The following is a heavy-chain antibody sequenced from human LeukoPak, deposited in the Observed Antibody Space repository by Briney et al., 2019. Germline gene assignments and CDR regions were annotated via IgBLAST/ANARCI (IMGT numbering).Heavy chain of an antibody. CDR2: ISDSGGRT. CDR1: GFTFSSYA. CDR3: AGGWLQFTLDY. J-gene: IGHJ4*02. Sequence: GGSLRLSCAASGFTFSSYAMSWVRQAPGKGLEWVSAISDSGGRTYYADSVKGRFTISRDNSKNTLYLQMNSLSAEDTAVYYCAGGWLQFTLDYWGQGTLVTVSS. V-gene: IGHV3-23*01. D-gene: IGHD5-24*01.